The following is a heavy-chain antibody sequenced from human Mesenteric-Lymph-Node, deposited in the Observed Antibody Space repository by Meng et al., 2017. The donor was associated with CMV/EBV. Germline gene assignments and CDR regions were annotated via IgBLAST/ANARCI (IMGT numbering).Heavy chain of an antibody. D-gene: IGHD6-13*01. Sequence: SETLSLTCTVSGGSVSSGSYYWSWIRQPPGKGLEFIGYIHYTGNTNYNPSLMSRVTISLDTSKNHFSLRLTSVTAADTAVYYCARGTWAAAPSDYWGQGILVTVSS. J-gene: IGHJ4*02. CDR2: IHYTGNT. V-gene: IGHV4-61*03. CDR1: GGSVSSGSYY. CDR3: ARGTWAAAPSDY.